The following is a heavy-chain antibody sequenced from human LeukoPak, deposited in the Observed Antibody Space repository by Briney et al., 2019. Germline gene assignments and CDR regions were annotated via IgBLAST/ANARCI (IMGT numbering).Heavy chain of an antibody. CDR1: GFTFNTYI. V-gene: IGHV3-30-3*01. CDR3: ARDRSNCFDP. J-gene: IGHJ5*02. D-gene: IGHD3-10*01. Sequence: PGGSLRLSCAASGFTFNTYIMHWVRQAPGKGLEWVAFISYDGSNKYADSVKGRFTISRDNSKSTLYPQINSLRAEDTAVYYCARDRSNCFDPWGQGTLVIVSS. CDR2: ISYDGSNK.